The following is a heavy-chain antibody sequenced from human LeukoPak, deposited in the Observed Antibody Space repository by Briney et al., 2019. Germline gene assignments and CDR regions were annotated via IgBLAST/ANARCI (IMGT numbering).Heavy chain of an antibody. Sequence: PSETLSLTCAVYGGSFSGYYWSWIRQPPGKGLEWIGEINHSGSTNYNPSLKSRVNISVDTSKNQFSLKLSSVTAADTAVYYCARFLLEYSSSWHDYWGQGTLVTVSS. CDR2: INHSGST. CDR3: ARFLLEYSSSWHDY. D-gene: IGHD6-13*01. V-gene: IGHV4-34*01. CDR1: GGSFSGYY. J-gene: IGHJ4*02.